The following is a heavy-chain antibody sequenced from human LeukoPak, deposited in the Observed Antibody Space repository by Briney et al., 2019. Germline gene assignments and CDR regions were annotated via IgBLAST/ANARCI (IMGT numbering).Heavy chain of an antibody. D-gene: IGHD6-13*01. CDR2: IKQDGSEK. J-gene: IGHJ3*02. CDR1: GFTYSIYW. Sequence: GGPLRLSCAASGFTYSIYWMSWVRQAPGKGLEWVANIKQDGSEKYYVDSVKGRFTISRDNAKNSLYLQMNSLRAEDTAVYYCARDSSSWQRADAFDIWGQGTMVTVSS. V-gene: IGHV3-7*01. CDR3: ARDSSSWQRADAFDI.